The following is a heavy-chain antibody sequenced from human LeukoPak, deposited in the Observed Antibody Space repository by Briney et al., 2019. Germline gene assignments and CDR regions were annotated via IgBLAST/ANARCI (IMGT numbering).Heavy chain of an antibody. Sequence: PSETLSLTCAVYGGSFSGYYWSWIRQPPGKGLEWIGEINHSGSTNYNPSLKSRVTISVDTSKNQFSLKLSSVTAADTAVYYCARDIGCSYGQNYYYGMDVWGQGTTVTVSS. CDR1: GGSFSGYY. D-gene: IGHD5-18*01. J-gene: IGHJ6*02. CDR2: INHSGST. CDR3: ARDIGCSYGQNYYYGMDV. V-gene: IGHV4-34*01.